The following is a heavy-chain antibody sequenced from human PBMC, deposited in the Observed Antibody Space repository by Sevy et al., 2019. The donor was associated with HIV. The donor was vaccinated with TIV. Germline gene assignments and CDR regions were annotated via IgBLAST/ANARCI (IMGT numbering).Heavy chain of an antibody. CDR2: IFASSNT. CDR3: ARAVEDYSDSSGWDWYFDL. V-gene: IGHV3-66*01. Sequence: GSLRLSCAASGFTFNNFAMNWVRQTPGKGLQWVSGIFASSNTHFADSVKGRFSISRDNSKNTLSLQMNSLSAEDTAVYYCARAVEDYSDSSGWDWYFDLWGRGTLVTVSS. D-gene: IGHD3-22*01. J-gene: IGHJ2*01. CDR1: GFTFNNFA.